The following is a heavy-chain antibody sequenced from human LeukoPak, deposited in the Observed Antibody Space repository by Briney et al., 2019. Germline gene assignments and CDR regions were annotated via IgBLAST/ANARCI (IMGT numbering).Heavy chain of an antibody. CDR1: GFRLSSFG. D-gene: IGHD4-17*01. Sequence: GGSLRLSCAASGFRLSSFGMSWVRQAPGKGPEWVSFISGNGGRTDYAESVKGRFTISRDNSKNTVYLQMNSLRGEDTAAYYCAKDPNGDYVGTFDMWGRGTMVTVSS. CDR2: ISGNGGRT. V-gene: IGHV3-23*01. CDR3: AKDPNGDYVGTFDM. J-gene: IGHJ3*02.